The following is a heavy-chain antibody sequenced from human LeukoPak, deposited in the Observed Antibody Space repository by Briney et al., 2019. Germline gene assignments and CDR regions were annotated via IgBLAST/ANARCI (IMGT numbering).Heavy chain of an antibody. CDR3: ARGRVSSSTWYSTYYYYFYMDV. CDR1: GGSINNYF. Sequence: SETLSLTCTVSGGSINNYFWSWIRQPPGKGLEWIGYVDHTGSTNFNPSLNGRVSISRDTTNNLFSLRLRSVTAADTAVYFCARGRVSSSTWYSTYYYYFYMDVWGKGTTVTVSS. V-gene: IGHV4-59*01. J-gene: IGHJ6*03. CDR2: VDHTGST. D-gene: IGHD1-1*01.